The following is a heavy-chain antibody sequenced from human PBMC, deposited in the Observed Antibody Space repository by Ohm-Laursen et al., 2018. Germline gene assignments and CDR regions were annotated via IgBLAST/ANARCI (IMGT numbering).Heavy chain of an antibody. V-gene: IGHV4-59*01. J-gene: IGHJ4*02. D-gene: IGHD6-6*01. CDR3: ARLSGQAALGY. CDR1: GGSISNYY. CDR2: VYSSGST. Sequence: TLSLTCTVSGGSISNYYWSWIRQPPGKGLEYIGYVYSSGSTHYNPSLKSRITISVATSKNQLSLKLTSVTAADTAVYYCARLSGQAALGYWGQGTLVTVSS.